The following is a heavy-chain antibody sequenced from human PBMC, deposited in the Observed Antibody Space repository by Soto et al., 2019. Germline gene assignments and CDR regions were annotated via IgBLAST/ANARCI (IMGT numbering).Heavy chain of an antibody. V-gene: IGHV3-23*01. J-gene: IGHJ4*01. D-gene: IGHD3-9*01. CDR3: AHMTGFDY. Sequence: PGGSLRLSCAASGFTFSHYAMSWVRQAPGKGLEWVATINASGGRTFYADSVKGRFTISRDNSKNTLFLQMNNLRTEDTAVYYCAHMTGFDYWGHGTLVTVSS. CDR1: GFTFSHYA. CDR2: INASGGRT.